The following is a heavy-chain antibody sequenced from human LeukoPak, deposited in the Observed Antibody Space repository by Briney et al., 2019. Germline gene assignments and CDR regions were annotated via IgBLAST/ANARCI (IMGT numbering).Heavy chain of an antibody. V-gene: IGHV4-59*01. Sequence: SETLSLTCTVSGGSISGYYWGWIRQSPGKGLEWIGYVYYSGSTNYNPSLKSRVTISVDTSKSQFSLRLSSVTAADTAVYYCARCFADTALDYWGQGTPVTVSS. D-gene: IGHD5-18*01. CDR1: GGSISGYY. CDR3: ARCFADTALDY. J-gene: IGHJ4*02. CDR2: VYYSGST.